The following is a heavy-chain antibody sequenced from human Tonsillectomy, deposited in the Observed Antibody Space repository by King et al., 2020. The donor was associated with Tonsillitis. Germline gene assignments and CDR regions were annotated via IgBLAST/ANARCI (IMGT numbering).Heavy chain of an antibody. D-gene: IGHD3-22*01. J-gene: IGHJ4*02. CDR3: ARTRYGSSGYYYFDY. CDR2: ISSSGVTI. Sequence: VQLVESGGGLVKPGGSLRLSCAASGFTFSDYYMSWIRRAPGRGLECVSYISSSGVTIYYADSVKGRFTISRDNAKNSLYLQMNSLRAEDTAVYYCARTRYGSSGYYYFDYWGQGTLVTVSS. CDR1: GFTFSDYY. V-gene: IGHV3-11*01.